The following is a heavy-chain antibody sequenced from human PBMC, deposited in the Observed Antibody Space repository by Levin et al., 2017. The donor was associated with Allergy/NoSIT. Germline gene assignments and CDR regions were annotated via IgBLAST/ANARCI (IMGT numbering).Heavy chain of an antibody. Sequence: SQTLSLTCAVYGGSFSGYYWSWIRQPPGKGLEWIGEINHSGSTNYNPSLKSRVTISVDTSKNQFSLKLSSVTAADTAVYYCARGRRRPIPDYWGQGTLVTVSS. CDR3: ARGRRRPIPDY. CDR1: GGSFSGYY. J-gene: IGHJ4*02. D-gene: IGHD2-2*02. CDR2: INHSGST. V-gene: IGHV4-34*01.